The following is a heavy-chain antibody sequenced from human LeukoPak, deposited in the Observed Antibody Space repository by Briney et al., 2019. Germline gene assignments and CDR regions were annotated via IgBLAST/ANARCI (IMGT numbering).Heavy chain of an antibody. V-gene: IGHV4-34*01. Sequence: SETLSLTCTVYGGSFSGYYWSWIRQPPGKGLEWIGEINHSGSTNYNPSLKSRVTISVDTSKNQFSLKLSSVTAADTAVYYCARGMFYYDSSGSYYWGQGTLVTVSS. CDR1: GGSFSGYY. CDR3: ARGMFYYDSSGSYY. J-gene: IGHJ4*02. D-gene: IGHD3-22*01. CDR2: INHSGST.